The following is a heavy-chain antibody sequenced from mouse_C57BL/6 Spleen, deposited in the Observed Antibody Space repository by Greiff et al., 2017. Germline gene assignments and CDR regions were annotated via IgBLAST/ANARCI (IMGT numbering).Heavy chain of an antibody. Sequence: VQLQQSGPELVKPGASVKISCKASGYSFTSYYIHWVKQRPGQGLEWIGWIYPGRGNTKYNEKFKGKATLTADTSSSTAYMQLSSLTSEDSAVYYCARGGGNYGSSAYYFDYWGQGTTLTVSS. CDR1: GYSFTSYY. CDR2: IYPGRGNT. D-gene: IGHD1-1*01. J-gene: IGHJ2*01. CDR3: ARGGGNYGSSAYYFDY. V-gene: IGHV1-66*01.